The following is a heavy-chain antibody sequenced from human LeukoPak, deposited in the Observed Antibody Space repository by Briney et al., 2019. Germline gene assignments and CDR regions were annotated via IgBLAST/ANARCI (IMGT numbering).Heavy chain of an antibody. J-gene: IGHJ4*02. CDR3: ARAPVHGYCSGGSCFYFDY. D-gene: IGHD2-15*01. CDR2: IIPIFGTA. V-gene: IGHV1-69*13. CDR1: GGTFSSYA. Sequence: SVKVSCKASGGTFSSYAISWVRQAPGQGLEWMGGIIPIFGTANYAQKFQGRVTITADESTSTAYMELSSLRSEDTAVYYCARAPVHGYCSGGSCFYFDYWGQGTLVTVYS.